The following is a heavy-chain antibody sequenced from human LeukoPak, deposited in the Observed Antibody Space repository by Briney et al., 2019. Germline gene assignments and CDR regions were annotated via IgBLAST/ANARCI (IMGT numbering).Heavy chain of an antibody. CDR3: AKGPDDSSGYYYYYYYYMDV. D-gene: IGHD3-22*01. CDR2: IYSGTT. J-gene: IGHJ6*03. Sequence: PGGSLRLSCTVSGFIVSDNSMSWVRQAPGKGLEWVSFIYSGTTHYSDSVKGRFTISRDNSKNTLYLQMNSLRAEDTAVYYCAKGPDDSSGYYYYYYYYMDVWGKGTTVTVSS. V-gene: IGHV3-53*01. CDR1: GFIVSDNS.